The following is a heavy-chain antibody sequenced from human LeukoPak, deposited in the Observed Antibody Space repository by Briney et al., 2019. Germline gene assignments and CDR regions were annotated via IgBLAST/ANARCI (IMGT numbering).Heavy chain of an antibody. CDR2: ISYDGSYK. CDR1: GFTFSSYD. CDR3: ARQYGDFLDY. V-gene: IGHV3-30*04. D-gene: IGHD4-17*01. Sequence: GGSLRLSCAASGFTFSSYDIHWVRQAPGKGLEWVAIISYDGSYKYYADSVKGRFTISRDNSKNTLSLQMNSLRAEDTAVYYCARQYGDFLDYWGQGTLVTVSS. J-gene: IGHJ4*02.